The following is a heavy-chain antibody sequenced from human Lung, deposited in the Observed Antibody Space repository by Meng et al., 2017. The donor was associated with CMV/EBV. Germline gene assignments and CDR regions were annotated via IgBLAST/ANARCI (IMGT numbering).Heavy chain of an antibody. D-gene: IGHD3-16*01. Sequence: GXXRLSCAASGFTFSSYEMNWVRQAPGKGLEWVSYISSSGSTIHYADSVKGRFTISRDNAKESLYLQMNSLRAEDTAIYYCARDTGWDLHPYYFDYCGQGTLVTVSS. CDR2: ISSSGSTI. J-gene: IGHJ4*02. CDR1: GFTFSSYE. V-gene: IGHV3-48*03. CDR3: ARDTGWDLHPYYFDY.